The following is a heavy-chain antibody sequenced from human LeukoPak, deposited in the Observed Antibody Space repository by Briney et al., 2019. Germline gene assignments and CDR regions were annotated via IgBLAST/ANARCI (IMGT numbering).Heavy chain of an antibody. J-gene: IGHJ6*02. CDR1: GYTFTTYG. CDR2: ISAYNGST. D-gene: IGHD2-15*01. CDR3: ARGPGYCSGGSCYYYYYGMDV. V-gene: IGHV1-18*01. Sequence: ASVKVSCKASGYTFTTYGISWERQAPGRGLEWMGWISAYNGSTNYAQKLQGRVTMTTDTSTSTAYMELRSLRTDDTAVYYCARGPGYCSGGSCYYYYYGMDVWGQGTTVTVSS.